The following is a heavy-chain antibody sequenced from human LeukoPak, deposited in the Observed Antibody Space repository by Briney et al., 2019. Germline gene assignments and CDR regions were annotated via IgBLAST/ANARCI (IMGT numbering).Heavy chain of an antibody. J-gene: IGHJ4*02. D-gene: IGHD5-12*01. Sequence: GGSLRLSCAASGFTFSSYAMSWVRQAPGKGLEWVSAISGGSGSTSYADSVKGRFTISRDNSKNTLYLQMNSLRAEDTAVYYCARDPNSGYDPNRQLFDYWGQGTLVTVSS. V-gene: IGHV3-23*01. CDR2: ISGGSGST. CDR3: ARDPNSGYDPNRQLFDY. CDR1: GFTFSSYA.